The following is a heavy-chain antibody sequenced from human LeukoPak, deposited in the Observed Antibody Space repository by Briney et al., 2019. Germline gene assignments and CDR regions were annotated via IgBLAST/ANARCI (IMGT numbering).Heavy chain of an antibody. J-gene: IGHJ4*02. CDR3: ARRSAGDFDY. CDR1: GGSFSGYY. CDR2: INHSGST. V-gene: IGHV4-34*01. Sequence: PSETLSLTCAVYGGSFSGYYWSWIRQPPGKGLEWIGEINHSGSTYYNPSLKSRVTISVDTSKNQFSLKLSSMTAADTAVYYCARRSAGDFDYWGQGTLVTVSS. D-gene: IGHD6-13*01.